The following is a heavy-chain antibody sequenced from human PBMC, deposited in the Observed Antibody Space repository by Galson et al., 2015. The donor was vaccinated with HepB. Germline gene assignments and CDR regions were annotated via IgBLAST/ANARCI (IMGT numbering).Heavy chain of an antibody. J-gene: IGHJ6*02. V-gene: IGHV5-10-1*01. CDR1: GYSFTSYR. Sequence: QSGAEVKKPGESLRISCKGSGYSFTSYRISWVRQMPGKGLEWMGRIDPSDSYTNYSPSFQGHVTISADKSISTAYLQWSSLKASDTAMYYCARLVKVGYCSSTSCPPLYYYSMDVWGQGTTVTVSS. CDR2: IDPSDSYT. CDR3: ARLVKVGYCSSTSCPPLYYYSMDV. D-gene: IGHD2-2*01.